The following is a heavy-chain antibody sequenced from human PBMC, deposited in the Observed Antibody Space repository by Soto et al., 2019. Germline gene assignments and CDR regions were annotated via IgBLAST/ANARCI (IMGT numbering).Heavy chain of an antibody. Sequence: SDTLSLTCTVSGGSISSSIYYWGWIRQPPGKGPEWIGSIYYSGNTYYTPSLKSRVTISVDTSKNQFSLKLSSVTAADTAVYYCAREGGRYCTGGSCQVDYWGQGTLVTVS. CDR2: IYYSGNT. D-gene: IGHD2-15*01. CDR1: GGSISSSIYY. J-gene: IGHJ4*02. CDR3: AREGGRYCTGGSCQVDY. V-gene: IGHV4-39*02.